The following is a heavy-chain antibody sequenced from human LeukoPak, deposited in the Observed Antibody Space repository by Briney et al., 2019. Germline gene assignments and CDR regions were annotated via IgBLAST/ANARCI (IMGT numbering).Heavy chain of an antibody. CDR3: ARGGSSWYGRGWFDP. CDR1: GFTFSSYW. D-gene: IGHD6-13*01. J-gene: IGHJ5*02. CDR2: IKQDGSEK. V-gene: IGHV3-7*01. Sequence: GGSLRLSCAASGFTFSSYWMSWVRQAPGKGLEWVANIKQDGSEKYYVDSVKGRFTISRDNAKNSLYLQMNSLRAEDTAVYYCARGGSSWYGRGWFDPWGQGTLVTVSS.